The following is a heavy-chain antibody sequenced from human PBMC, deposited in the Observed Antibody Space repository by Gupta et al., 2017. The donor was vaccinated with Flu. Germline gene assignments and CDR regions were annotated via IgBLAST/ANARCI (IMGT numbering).Heavy chain of an antibody. V-gene: IGHV3-21*01. CDR2: ISSSSSYI. J-gene: IGHJ4*02. D-gene: IGHD6-19*01. CDR3: ARAWDVTVAGTFDY. CDR1: GFTFSTYG. Sequence: EVQLVESGGGLVKPGGSLRLSCAASGFTFSTYGMNLVRQAPGKGLEWVSSISSSSSYIYYADSVKGRFTISRHNAKNFVYLQMNSLRAEDTAVYYCARAWDVTVAGTFDYWGQGTLVTVSS.